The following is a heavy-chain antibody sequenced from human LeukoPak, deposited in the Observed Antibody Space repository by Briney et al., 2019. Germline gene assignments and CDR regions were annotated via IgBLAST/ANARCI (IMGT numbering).Heavy chain of an antibody. V-gene: IGHV1-8*01. CDR1: GYTFTSYD. CDR2: MNPNSGNT. CDR3: ATGGDGYNSGVDWFDP. J-gene: IGHJ5*02. Sequence: ASVKVSCKASGYTFTSYDINWVRQATGQGLEWMGWMNPNSGNTGYAQKFQGRVTMTEDTSTDTAYMELSSLRSEDTAVYYCATGGDGYNSGVDWFDPWGQGTLVTVSS. D-gene: IGHD5-24*01.